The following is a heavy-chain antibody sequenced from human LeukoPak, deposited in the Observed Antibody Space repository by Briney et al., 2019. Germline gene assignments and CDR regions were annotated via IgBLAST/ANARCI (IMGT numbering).Heavy chain of an antibody. CDR1: GFTLSSYS. CDR2: ISSSSSYI. J-gene: IGHJ6*02. CDR3: ARDEARAVAGIYGMDV. V-gene: IGHV3-21*01. D-gene: IGHD6-19*01. Sequence: GGSLRLSCAASGFTLSSYSMNWVRQAPGKGLEWVSSISSSSSYIYYADSVKGRFTISRDNAKNSLYLQMNSLRAEDTAVYYCARDEARAVAGIYGMDVWGQGTTVTVSS.